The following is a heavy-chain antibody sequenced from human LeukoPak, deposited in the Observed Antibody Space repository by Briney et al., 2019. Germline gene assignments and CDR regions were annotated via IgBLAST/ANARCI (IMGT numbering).Heavy chain of an antibody. V-gene: IGHV1-69*13. D-gene: IGHD3-3*01. CDR2: IIPIFGTA. CDR1: GGTFSSYA. CDR3: ARGSHDFWSGSPTTLNDY. Sequence: SVKVSCKASGGTFSSYAISWVRQAPGQGLEWMGGIIPIFGTANYAQKFQGRVTITADESTSTAYMELSSLRSEDTAVYYCARGSHDFWSGSPTTLNDYWGQGTLVTVSS. J-gene: IGHJ4*02.